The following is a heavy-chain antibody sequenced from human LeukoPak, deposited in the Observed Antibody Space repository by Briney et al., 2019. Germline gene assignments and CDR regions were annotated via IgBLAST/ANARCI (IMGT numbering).Heavy chain of an antibody. D-gene: IGHD3-22*01. CDR1: GLTFRDFG. J-gene: IGHJ4*02. CDR2: IRYDESDK. CDR3: AKDRLRAMMYFDL. Sequence: GGSLRLSCTASGLTFRDFGMHWVRQAPGKGLEWLAFIRYDESDKFYADSVKGRVTISRDNSKNTLYLQVNSLRVEDTAVYYCAKDRLRAMMYFDLWGQGTLVTVSS. V-gene: IGHV3-30*02.